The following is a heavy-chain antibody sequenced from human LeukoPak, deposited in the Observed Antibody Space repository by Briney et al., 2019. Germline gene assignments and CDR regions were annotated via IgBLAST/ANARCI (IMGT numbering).Heavy chain of an antibody. J-gene: IGHJ4*02. D-gene: IGHD6-25*01. Sequence: SETLSLTCAVSGGSISSSSYYWGWIRQHPGRGLEWIGSIYYSGSTYYNPSLKSRVTISVDTSKNQISLKLSSVTAADRAVYYCARHIGYSSGWTDYWGQGTLVTVSS. V-gene: IGHV4-39*01. CDR2: IYYSGST. CDR3: ARHIGYSSGWTDY. CDR1: GGSISSSSYY.